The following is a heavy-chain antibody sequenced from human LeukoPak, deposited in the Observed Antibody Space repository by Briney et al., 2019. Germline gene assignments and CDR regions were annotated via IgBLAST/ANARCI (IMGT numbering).Heavy chain of an antibody. CDR1: GYTFTSYA. CDR2: INTNTGNP. CDR3: ARDGVQLWFGESGFDY. Sequence: ASVKVSCKASGYTFTSYAMNWVRRAPGQGLEWMGWINTNTGNPTYAQGLTGRFVFSLDTSVSTAYLQISSLKAEDTAVYYCARDGVQLWFGESGFDYWGQGTLVTVSA. V-gene: IGHV7-4-1*02. J-gene: IGHJ4*02. D-gene: IGHD3-10*01.